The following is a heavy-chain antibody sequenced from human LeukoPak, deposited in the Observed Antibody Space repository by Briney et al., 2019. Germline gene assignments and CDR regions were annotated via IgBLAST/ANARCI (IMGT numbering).Heavy chain of an antibody. CDR2: IYHSGST. Sequence: SETLSLACAVSGGSISSTNWWSWVRQPPGKGLEWIGEIYHSGSTNYNPSLKSRVTISVDNSKNQFSLKLSSVTAADTAVYYCARGRKYTSGYRVTELGSGYSDYWGQGTLVTVSS. J-gene: IGHJ4*02. D-gene: IGHD5-18*01. V-gene: IGHV4-4*02. CDR3: ARGRKYTSGYRVTELGSGYSDY. CDR1: GGSISSTNW.